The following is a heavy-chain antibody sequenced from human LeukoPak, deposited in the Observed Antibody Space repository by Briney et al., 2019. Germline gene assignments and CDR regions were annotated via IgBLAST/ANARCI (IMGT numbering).Heavy chain of an antibody. Sequence: HPGGSLRLSCAASGFTFSSYWMSWVRQAPGKGLEWVANIKQDGSEKYYVDSVKGRFTISRDNAKNSLYLQMNGLRAEDTAVYYCARDLFGYSYGFDYWGQGTLVTVSS. CDR1: GFTFSSYW. V-gene: IGHV3-7*01. J-gene: IGHJ4*02. CDR3: ARDLFGYSYGFDY. CDR2: IKQDGSEK. D-gene: IGHD5-18*01.